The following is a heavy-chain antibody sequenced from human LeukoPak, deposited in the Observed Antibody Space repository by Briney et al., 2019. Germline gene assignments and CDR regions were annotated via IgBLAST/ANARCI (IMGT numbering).Heavy chain of an antibody. CDR3: ARAQASVVTAWIDY. Sequence: ASVKVSCKASGYTFTGYYMHWLRQAPGQGLEWMGWINPNSGGTNYAQKFQGRVTMTRDTSISTAYMELRSLRSDDTAVYYCARAQASVVTAWIDYWGQGTLVTVSS. V-gene: IGHV1-2*02. CDR2: INPNSGGT. D-gene: IGHD2-21*02. CDR1: GYTFTGYY. J-gene: IGHJ4*02.